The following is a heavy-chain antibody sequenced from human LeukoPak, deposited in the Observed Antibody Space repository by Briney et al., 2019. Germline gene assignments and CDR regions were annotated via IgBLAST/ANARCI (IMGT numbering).Heavy chain of an antibody. CDR2: INPNSGGT. CDR1: GYTFTGYY. J-gene: IGHJ6*03. D-gene: IGHD6-6*01. V-gene: IGHV1-2*02. CDR3: ARGEYSRTYYYYYMDV. Sequence: GASVKVSCKASGYTFTGYYMLWVRQAPGQGLERMGWINPNSGGTNYAQKFQGRVTMTRDTSISTAYMELSRLRSDDTAVYYCARGEYSRTYYYYYMDVWGKGTTVTVSS.